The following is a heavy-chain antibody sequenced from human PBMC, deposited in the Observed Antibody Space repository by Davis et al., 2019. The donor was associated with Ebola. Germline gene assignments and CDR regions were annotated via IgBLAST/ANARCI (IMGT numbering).Heavy chain of an antibody. D-gene: IGHD2-15*01. V-gene: IGHV4-34*01. CDR3: ARDLGGYCSGGSCYTRYYYYYYGMDV. CDR2: INHSGST. CDR1: GGSFSGYY. J-gene: IGHJ6*02. Sequence: SETLSLTCAVYGGSFSGYYWSWIRQPPGKGLEWIGEINHSGSTNYNPSLKSRVTISVDTSKNQFSLKLSSVTAADTAVYYCARDLGGYCSGGSCYTRYYYYYYGMDVWGQGTTVTVSS.